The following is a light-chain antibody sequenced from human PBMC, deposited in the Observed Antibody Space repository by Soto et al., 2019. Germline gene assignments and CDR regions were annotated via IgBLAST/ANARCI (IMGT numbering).Light chain of an antibody. CDR1: QVIRND. CDR2: GAS. V-gene: IGKV1-6*01. CDR3: LKDYDYPYT. J-gene: IGKJ2*01. Sequence: AIQMTQSPYSLSASLGDRVTITCRASQVIRNDLGWYQQKPGKAPKFLIYGASSLHSVVPSRFSGSGSDTDFTLTISSLQPEDVATDCCLKDYDYPYTLGQGTTLEIK.